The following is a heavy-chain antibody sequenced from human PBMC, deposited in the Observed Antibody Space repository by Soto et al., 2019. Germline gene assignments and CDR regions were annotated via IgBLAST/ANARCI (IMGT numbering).Heavy chain of an antibody. D-gene: IGHD3-10*01. CDR3: VKVGGKINYFDY. V-gene: IGHV3-64D*06. J-gene: IGHJ4*02. CDR2: ISNSGGRT. CDR1: GFTFSNYA. Sequence: GGSLRLSCSASGFTFSNYAMHWVRQVPGKGLEYVSAISNSGGRTYYADSVKGRFTISRDNSKNTLYLQMSSLRAEDTAVFYCVKVGGKINYFDYWGKGTLVTVSS.